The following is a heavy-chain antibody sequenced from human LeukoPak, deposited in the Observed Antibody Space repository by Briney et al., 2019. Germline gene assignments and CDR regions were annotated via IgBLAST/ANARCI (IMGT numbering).Heavy chain of an antibody. CDR3: AARITMVRGVIPPN. CDR2: IYHSGST. Sequence: SSETLSLTCTVSGYSISSGYYWGWIRQPPGKGLEWIGSIYHSGSTYYNPSLKSRVTISVDTSKNQFSLKLSSVTAADTAVYYCAARITMVRGVIPPNWGQGTLVTVSS. J-gene: IGHJ4*02. D-gene: IGHD3-10*01. V-gene: IGHV4-38-2*02. CDR1: GYSISSGYY.